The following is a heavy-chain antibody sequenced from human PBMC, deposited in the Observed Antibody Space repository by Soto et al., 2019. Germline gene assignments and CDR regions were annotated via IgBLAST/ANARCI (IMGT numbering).Heavy chain of an antibody. V-gene: IGHV3-15*01. CDR1: GFTFSNAW. D-gene: IGHD3-10*01. CDR3: TPVSLWFGESNYYYYYGMDV. J-gene: IGHJ6*02. CDR2: IKSKTDGGTT. Sequence: GGSLRLSCAASGFTFSNAWMSWVRQAPGKGLEWVGRIKSKTDGGTTDYAAPVKGRFTISRDDSKNTLYLQMNSLKTEDTAVYYCTPVSLWFGESNYYYYYGMDVWGQGTTVTVSS.